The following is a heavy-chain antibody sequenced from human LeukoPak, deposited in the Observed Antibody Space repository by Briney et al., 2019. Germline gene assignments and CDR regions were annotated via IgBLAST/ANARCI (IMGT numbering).Heavy chain of an antibody. D-gene: IGHD6-19*01. CDR3: TPSIAVAGSLDY. Sequence: PGGSLRLSCAASGFTFSNVWMSWVRQAPGKGLEWVGRIKSKTDGGTTDYAAPVKGRFTISRDDPKNTLNLQMNSLKTEDTAVYYCTPSIAVAGSLDYWGQGTLVTVSS. CDR1: GFTFSNVW. V-gene: IGHV3-15*01. J-gene: IGHJ4*02. CDR2: IKSKTDGGTT.